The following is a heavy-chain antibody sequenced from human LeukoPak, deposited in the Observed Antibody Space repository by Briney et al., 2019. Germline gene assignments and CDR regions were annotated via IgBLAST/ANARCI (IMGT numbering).Heavy chain of an antibody. CDR3: ARGSQLFDY. D-gene: IGHD1-1*01. V-gene: IGHV1-2*02. CDR1: RYTFTGYY. CDR2: INPNSGGT. J-gene: IGHJ4*02. Sequence: GASVEVSCRASRYTFTGYYMHWVRQAPGQGLEWMGWINPNSGGTNYAQKFQGRVTMTRDTSISTAYMELSRLRSDDTAVYYYARGSQLFDYWGQGTLVTVSS.